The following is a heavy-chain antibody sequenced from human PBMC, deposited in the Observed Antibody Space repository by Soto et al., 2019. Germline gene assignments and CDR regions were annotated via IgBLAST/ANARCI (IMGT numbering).Heavy chain of an antibody. J-gene: IGHJ3*02. CDR3: ARNIMVRGHPNAFDI. CDR1: GFTFSSYW. D-gene: IGHD3-10*01. V-gene: IGHV3-7*01. Sequence: GGSLRLSCAASGFTFSSYWMSWVRQAPGKGLEWVANIKQDGSEKYYVDSVKGRFTISRDNAKNSLYLQMNSLRAEDTAVYYCARNIMVRGHPNAFDIWGQGTMVTVSS. CDR2: IKQDGSEK.